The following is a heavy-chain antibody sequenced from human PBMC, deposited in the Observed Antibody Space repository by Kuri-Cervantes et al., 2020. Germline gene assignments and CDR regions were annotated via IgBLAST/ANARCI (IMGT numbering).Heavy chain of an antibody. CDR3: AKDSLYSGSYSQFDY. CDR2: ISYDGSNK. CDR1: GFTFSSYA. J-gene: IGHJ4*02. D-gene: IGHD1-26*01. V-gene: IGHV3-30-3*01. Sequence: GGSLRLSCAASGFTFSSYAMHWVRQAPGKGLEWVAVISYDGSNKYYADSVKGRFTISRDNSKNTLYLQMNSLRAEDTAVYYCAKDSLYSGSYSQFDYWGQGTLVTVSS.